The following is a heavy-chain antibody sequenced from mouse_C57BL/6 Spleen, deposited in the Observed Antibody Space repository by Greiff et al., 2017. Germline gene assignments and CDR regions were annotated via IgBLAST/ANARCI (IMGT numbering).Heavy chain of an antibody. CDR2: ISNLAYSI. CDR1: GFTFSDYG. V-gene: IGHV5-15*01. J-gene: IGHJ4*01. Sequence: EVKLMESGGGLVQPGGSLKLSCAASGFTFSDYGMAWVRQAPRTGPEWVAFISNLAYSIYSADTVTGRFTISRENAKNTLYLEMSSLRSEDTAMYYCARQTSYYYGSSSYAMDYWGQGTSVTVSS. CDR3: ARQTSYYYGSSSYAMDY. D-gene: IGHD1-1*01.